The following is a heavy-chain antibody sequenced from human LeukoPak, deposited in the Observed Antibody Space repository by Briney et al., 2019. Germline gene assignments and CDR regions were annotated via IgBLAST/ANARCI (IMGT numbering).Heavy chain of an antibody. D-gene: IGHD3-22*01. J-gene: IGHJ4*02. CDR1: GYTLTGYH. V-gene: IGHV1-2*06. Sequence: ASVKVSCKASGYTLTGYHMHWVRQAPGQGLEWMGRINPSSGGINYAQKFQGRVTMTRDTSISTAYMELSRLRSDDTAVYYCAREGHSYDSSGYYSFDYWGQGTLVTVSS. CDR2: INPSSGGI. CDR3: AREGHSYDSSGYYSFDY.